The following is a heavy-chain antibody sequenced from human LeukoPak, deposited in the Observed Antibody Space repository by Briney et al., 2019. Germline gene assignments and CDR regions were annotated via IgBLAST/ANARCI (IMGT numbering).Heavy chain of an antibody. J-gene: IGHJ4*02. CDR2: VTNSVGST. D-gene: IGHD1-1*01. Sequence: GGTLRLYCAASVFIFSVYAMSWVRQAPAKGLEGVPIVTNSVGSTYYADSVKGGLAISRDNSKNTLYLQMNTLRADDTAVYYCVQESGHNWGYLDYWGQGTPVTVSS. CDR3: VQESGHNWGYLDY. CDR1: VFIFSVYA. V-gene: IGHV3-23*01.